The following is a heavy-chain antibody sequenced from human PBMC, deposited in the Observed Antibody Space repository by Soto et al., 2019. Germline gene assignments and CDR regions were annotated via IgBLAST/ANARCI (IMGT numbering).Heavy chain of an antibody. CDR3: ARTRVAARQYYYYGMDV. D-gene: IGHD6-6*01. V-gene: IGHV3-7*01. J-gene: IGHJ6*02. CDR2: IKQDGSEK. CDR1: GFTFSSYW. Sequence: GGSLRLSCAASGFTFSSYWMSWVRQAPGKGLEWVANIKQDGSEKYYVDSVKGRFTISRDNAKNSLYLQMNSLRAEDTAVYYCARTRVAARQYYYYGMDVWGQGTTVTVSS.